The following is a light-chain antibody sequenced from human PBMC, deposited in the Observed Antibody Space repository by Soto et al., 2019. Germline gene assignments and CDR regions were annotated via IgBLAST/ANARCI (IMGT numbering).Light chain of an antibody. CDR2: GAS. CDR1: QSVSGN. Sequence: EIVMTQSPGTLSLSPGERATPSCRARQSVSGNHLAWYQQKPGQAPRLLIYGASTRATGFPARFSGSGSGTEFTLTISSLQSEDFAVYYCHHYNSWPYTFGQGTKVDIK. J-gene: IGKJ2*01. V-gene: IGKV3-15*01. CDR3: HHYNSWPYT.